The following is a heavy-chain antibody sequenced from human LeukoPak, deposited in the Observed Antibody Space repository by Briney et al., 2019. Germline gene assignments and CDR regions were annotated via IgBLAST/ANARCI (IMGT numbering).Heavy chain of an antibody. J-gene: IGHJ5*02. CDR3: ARLLSSPRGYSYGYFSVDP. CDR2: IFYSGTT. D-gene: IGHD5-18*01. Sequence: SETLSLTCTVSGGSISSYYWSWIRQPPGKGLEWIGFIFYSGTTNYNPSLKSRVTISVDTSKNQFSLKLSSVTAADTAVYYCARLLSSPRGYSYGYFSVDPWGQGTLVTVSS. V-gene: IGHV4-59*12. CDR1: GGSISSYY.